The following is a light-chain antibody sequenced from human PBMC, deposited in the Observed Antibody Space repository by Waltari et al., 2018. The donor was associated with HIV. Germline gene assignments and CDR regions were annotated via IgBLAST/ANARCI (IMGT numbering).Light chain of an antibody. V-gene: IGLV3-25*03. Sequence: SYELTQTPSVSLPPGQTAKIMCPGDASPTNYVYWYQQKAGQAPVMIIFQDTKRPSDIPARFSASSAGTTATLTISGVQAEDEADYFCQSAHNSDVIFGGGTKLTVL. CDR3: QSAHNSDVI. CDR1: ASPTNY. J-gene: IGLJ2*01. CDR2: QDT.